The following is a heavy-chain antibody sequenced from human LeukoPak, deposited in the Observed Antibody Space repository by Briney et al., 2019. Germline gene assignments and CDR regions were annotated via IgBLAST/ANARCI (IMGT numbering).Heavy chain of an antibody. J-gene: IGHJ4*02. Sequence: CXASGFTLRSYSMNWVRQAPGKGLEWVSAISSSSSYIYYADSVKGRFTISRDNAKNSLYLQMNRLRAEDTAVYYXARDLLYYDSSGGDYWGQGTLVTVSS. V-gene: IGHV3-21*01. CDR3: ARDLLYYDSSGGDY. CDR2: ISSSSSYI. D-gene: IGHD3-22*01. CDR1: GFTLRSYS.